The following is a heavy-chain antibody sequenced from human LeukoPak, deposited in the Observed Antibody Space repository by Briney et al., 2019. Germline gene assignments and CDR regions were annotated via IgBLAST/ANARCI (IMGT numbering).Heavy chain of an antibody. CDR1: GYTFTGYY. Sequence: SVKVSCKASGYTFTGYYMHWVRQAPGQGLEWMGGIIPIFGTANYAQKFQGRVTITADKSTSTAYMELSSLRSEDTAVYYCARRNCSGGSCYSGVGHYYYYYYMDVWGKGTTVTVSS. J-gene: IGHJ6*03. V-gene: IGHV1-69*06. D-gene: IGHD2-15*01. CDR2: IIPIFGTA. CDR3: ARRNCSGGSCYSGVGHYYYYYYMDV.